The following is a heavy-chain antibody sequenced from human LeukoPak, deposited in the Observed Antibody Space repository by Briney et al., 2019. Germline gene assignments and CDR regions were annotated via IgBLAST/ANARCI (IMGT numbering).Heavy chain of an antibody. D-gene: IGHD3/OR15-3a*01. Sequence: LTGGSLRLSCAASGFTFRSYWMSWVRQAPGKGLEWVTNIKQDASEIYYVDSVNGRFTISRDNAKNSLYLQMNSLRVEDTAVYYCARVRTENYYGMDVWGQGTTVTVSS. J-gene: IGHJ6*02. V-gene: IGHV3-7*04. CDR1: GFTFRSYW. CDR3: ARVRTENYYGMDV. CDR2: IKQDASEI.